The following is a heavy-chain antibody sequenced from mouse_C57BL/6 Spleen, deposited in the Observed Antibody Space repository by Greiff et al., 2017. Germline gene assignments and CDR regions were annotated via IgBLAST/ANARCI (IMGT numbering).Heavy chain of an antibody. V-gene: IGHV5-16*01. Sequence: EVKLQESEGGLVQPGSSMKLSCTASGFTFSDYYMAWVRQVPEKGLEWVANINYDGSSTYYLDSLKSRFIISRDNAKNILYLQMSSLKSEDTATYYCARGGDSSGYPFYAMDYWGQGTSVTVSS. CDR2: INYDGSST. CDR1: GFTFSDYY. CDR3: ARGGDSSGYPFYAMDY. J-gene: IGHJ4*01. D-gene: IGHD3-2*02.